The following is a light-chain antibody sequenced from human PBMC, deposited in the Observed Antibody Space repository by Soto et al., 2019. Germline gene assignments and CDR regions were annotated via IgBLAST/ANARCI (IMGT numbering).Light chain of an antibody. J-gene: IGKJ1*01. CDR2: WAA. CDR1: QSVLYSPNNKNY. V-gene: IGKV4-1*01. CDR3: QQYHYAPQT. Sequence: DIVMTQSPDSLAVSLGERATINCKSSQSVLYSPNNKNYVAWYQQKPGQPPKLLVYWAATRESGVPDRFSGSGSGTDCSLTISSRQAEDVAVYYCQQYHYAPQTFGQGTRVEIK.